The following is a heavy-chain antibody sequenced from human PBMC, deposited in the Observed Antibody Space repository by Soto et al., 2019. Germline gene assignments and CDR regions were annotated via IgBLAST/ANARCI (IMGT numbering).Heavy chain of an antibody. D-gene: IGHD3-3*01. CDR3: ARAMAIFGVATFDP. CDR2: IYYSGST. CDR1: GGSISSGDYY. Sequence: SETLSLTCTVSGGSISSGDYYWSWIRQPPGKGLEWIGYIYYSGSTYYNPSLKSRVTISVDTSKNQFSLKLSSVTAADTAVYYCARAMAIFGVATFDPWGQGTLVTVSS. V-gene: IGHV4-30-4*01. J-gene: IGHJ5*02.